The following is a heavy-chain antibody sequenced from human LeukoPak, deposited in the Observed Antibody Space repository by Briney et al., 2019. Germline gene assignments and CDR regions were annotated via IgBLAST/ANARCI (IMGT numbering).Heavy chain of an antibody. CDR1: GYSFTSYW. D-gene: IGHD2-15*01. J-gene: IGHJ3*02. V-gene: IGHV5-51*01. CDR3: ARLVGYCSGGSCYRPDAFDI. CDR2: IYPGDSDT. Sequence: GESLRISCKGSGYSFTSYWIGWVRQMPGKGLEWMGIIYPGDSDTRYSPSFQGQVTISADKSISTAYLQWSSLKASDTAMYYCARLVGYCSGGSCYRPDAFDIWGQGTMVTVSS.